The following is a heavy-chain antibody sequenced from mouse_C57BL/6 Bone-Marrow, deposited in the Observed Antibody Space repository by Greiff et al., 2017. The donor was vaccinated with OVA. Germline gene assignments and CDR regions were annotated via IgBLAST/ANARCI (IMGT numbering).Heavy chain of an antibody. CDR1: GYAFSSSW. Sequence: LQESGPELVKPGASVKISCKASGYAFSSSWMNWVKQRPGKGLEWIGRIYPGDGDTNYNGKFKGKATLTADKSSSTAYMQLSSLTSEDSAVYFCAREGTTVVDYWGQGTTLTVSS. D-gene: IGHD1-1*01. J-gene: IGHJ2*01. CDR3: AREGTTVVDY. CDR2: IYPGDGDT. V-gene: IGHV1-82*01.